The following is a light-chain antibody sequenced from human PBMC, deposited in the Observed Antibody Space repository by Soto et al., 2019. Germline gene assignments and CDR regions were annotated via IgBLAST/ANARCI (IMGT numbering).Light chain of an antibody. J-gene: IGLJ2*01. CDR1: STDVGGYNF. CDR2: DVS. V-gene: IGLV2-14*03. CDR3: SSYTSSNTVV. Sequence: QSALTQPASMSGSPGQAITISCTGTSTDVGGYNFVSWYQQHPGEAPKLMIYDVSNRPSGVSNRFSGSKSGNTASLTISGLQAEDEADYYCSSYTSSNTVVFGGGTKLTVL.